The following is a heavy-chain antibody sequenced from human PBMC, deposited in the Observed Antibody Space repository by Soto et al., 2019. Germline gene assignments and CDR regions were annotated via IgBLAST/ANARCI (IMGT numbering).Heavy chain of an antibody. J-gene: IGHJ6*04. CDR1: GFTFSSYA. CDR2: ISYDGSNK. V-gene: IGHV3-30-3*01. D-gene: IGHD6-19*01. Sequence: GVSLRLSCAASGFTFSSYAMHWVRQAPGKGLEWVAVISYDGSNKYYADSVKGRFTISRDNSKNTLYLQMNSLRAEDTAVYYCARDDRQWLEPYYYYGTDVWGKGTTVTVSS. CDR3: ARDDRQWLEPYYYYGTDV.